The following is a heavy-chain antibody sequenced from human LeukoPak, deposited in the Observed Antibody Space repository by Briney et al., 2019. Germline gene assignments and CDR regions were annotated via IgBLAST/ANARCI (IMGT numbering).Heavy chain of an antibody. J-gene: IGHJ4*02. V-gene: IGHV3-30-3*01. CDR2: ISYDGSNK. CDR3: AREASYSSSSGVDY. D-gene: IGHD6-6*01. CDR1: GFTFGSYA. Sequence: GGSLRLSCAASGFTFGSYAMHWVRQAPGKGLEWVAVISYDGSNKYYADSVKGRFTISRDNSKNTLYLQMNSLRAEDTAVYYCAREASYSSSSGVDYWGQGTLVTVSS.